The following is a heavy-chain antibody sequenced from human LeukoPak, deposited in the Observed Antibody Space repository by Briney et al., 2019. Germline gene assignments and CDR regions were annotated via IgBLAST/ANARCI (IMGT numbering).Heavy chain of an antibody. D-gene: IGHD3-10*02. CDR2: INDDGRTT. CDR3: ARFGFTMVGEALTGLLILVI. V-gene: IGHV3-74*03. J-gene: IGHJ3*02. CDR1: GFTFSYYW. Sequence: GGSLRLSCAASGFTFSYYWMHWVRQAPGEGLVWVSRINDDGRTTTYADSVKGRITISRDNAKNTLYLQMSSLRVEDTAVDYCARFGFTMVGEALTGLLILVIWGPGTMVT.